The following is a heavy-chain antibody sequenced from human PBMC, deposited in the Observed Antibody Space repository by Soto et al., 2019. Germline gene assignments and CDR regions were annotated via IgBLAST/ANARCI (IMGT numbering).Heavy chain of an antibody. CDR2: ISSSSIHI. V-gene: IGHV3-21*01. CDR1: GFIFNSYT. CDR3: AQHRHLYSFLYGIDV. D-gene: IGHD2-2*02. J-gene: IGHJ6*02. Sequence: PGGSLRLSCAASGFIFNSYTMNWVRQAPGKGLEWVSSISSSSIHIYYADSVKGRFIISRDNAKNSLYLQMNTLRAEDTAVYYCAQHRHLYSFLYGIDVWGQGTTVTVSS.